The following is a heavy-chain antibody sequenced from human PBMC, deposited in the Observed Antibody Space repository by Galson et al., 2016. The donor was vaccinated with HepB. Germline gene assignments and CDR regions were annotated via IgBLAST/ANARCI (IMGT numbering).Heavy chain of an antibody. CDR2: ISYEGSNK. J-gene: IGHJ6*02. Sequence: LRLSCAASGFTFSSYGFYWVRQTPGKGLEWVAVISYEGSNKNYADSVKGRFIISRDNSRTTVYLQIDSLRSEDTAVYYCARDPASRYCTGGSCYALRGDVWGQGTTVTVSS. CDR1: GFTFSSYG. CDR3: ARDPASRYCTGGSCYALRGDV. D-gene: IGHD2-15*01. V-gene: IGHV3-30*14.